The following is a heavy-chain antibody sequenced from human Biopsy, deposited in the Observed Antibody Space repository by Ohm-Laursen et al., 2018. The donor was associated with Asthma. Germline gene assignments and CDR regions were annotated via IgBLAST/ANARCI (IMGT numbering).Heavy chain of an antibody. CDR3: ARVGVAGTHIED. D-gene: IGHD6-19*01. CDR2: ISYDGSSI. J-gene: IGHJ4*02. Sequence: SLRLSCAASRFTYEMHWARQAPGKGLEWVAVISYDGSSIYYADSVKGRFTISRDNSKNTLSLQMNSLTAEDTAVYYCARVGVAGTHIEDWGQGTLVTVSS. V-gene: IGHV3-30-3*01. CDR1: RFTYE.